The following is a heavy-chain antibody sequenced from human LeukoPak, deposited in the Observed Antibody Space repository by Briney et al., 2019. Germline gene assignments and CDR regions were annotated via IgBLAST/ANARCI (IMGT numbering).Heavy chain of an antibody. CDR3: ARVYCSSTSCYLSAWVFYNNWFDP. Sequence: SETLSLTCTVSGGSISSYYWSWIRQPPGKGLQWIGYIYNRGSTNYNPSLRSRVTISVDTSKNQFPLKLSSVTAADTAVYYCARVYCSSTSCYLSAWVFYNNWFDPWGQGTLVTVSS. V-gene: IGHV4-59*01. CDR2: IYNRGST. CDR1: GGSISSYY. J-gene: IGHJ5*02. D-gene: IGHD2-2*01.